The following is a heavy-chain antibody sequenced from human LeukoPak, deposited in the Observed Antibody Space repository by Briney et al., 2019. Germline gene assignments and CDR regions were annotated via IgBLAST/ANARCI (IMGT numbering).Heavy chain of an antibody. CDR3: AKVTMVRGVMHRHYYYYMDV. J-gene: IGHJ6*03. CDR2: IRYDGSNK. Sequence: GGSLRLSCAASGFTFSSYGMHWVRQAPGKGLEWVAFIRYDGSNKYYADSVKGRFTISRDNSKNTLYLQMNSLRAEDTAVYYCAKVTMVRGVMHRHYYYYMDVWGKGTTVTVSS. CDR1: GFTFSSYG. V-gene: IGHV3-30*02. D-gene: IGHD3-10*01.